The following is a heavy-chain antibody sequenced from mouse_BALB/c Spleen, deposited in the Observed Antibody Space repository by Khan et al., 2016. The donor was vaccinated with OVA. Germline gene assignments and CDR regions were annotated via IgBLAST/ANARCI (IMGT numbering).Heavy chain of an antibody. D-gene: IGHD1-1*01. Sequence: VQLKQSGTVLARPGTSVRMSCKASGYIFTDYLMHWVKRRPGQGLEWIGSIYPGNNETNYNQKFKDKAKLTSVPSASTAYMHFTSLTKKYSSVFYCTRAGYGAFAFWGQGTLVTVSA. CDR3: TRAGYGAFAF. V-gene: IGHV1-5*01. CDR2: IYPGNNET. J-gene: IGHJ3*01. CDR1: GYIFTDYL.